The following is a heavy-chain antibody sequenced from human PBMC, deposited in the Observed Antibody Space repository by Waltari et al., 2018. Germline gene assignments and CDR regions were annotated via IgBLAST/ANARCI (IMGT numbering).Heavy chain of an antibody. J-gene: IGHJ5*02. D-gene: IGHD1-1*01. CDR1: GYSTSRGYY. CDR3: ARLYWNPNWFDP. CDR2: IYHSGST. Sequence: QVQLQESGPGLVKPSETLPLTCAVPGYSTSRGYYWGRIRPPPGKGLEWIGSIYHSGSTYYNPSLKSRVTISVDTSKNQFSLKLSSVTAADTAVYYCARLYWNPNWFDPWGQGTLVTVSS. V-gene: IGHV4-38-2*01.